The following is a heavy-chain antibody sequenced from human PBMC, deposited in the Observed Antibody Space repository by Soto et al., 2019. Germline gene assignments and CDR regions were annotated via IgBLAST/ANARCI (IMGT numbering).Heavy chain of an antibody. D-gene: IGHD3-16*01. Sequence: EVQLVESGGGLVQPGGSLRLSCAASGFTFSSYWMHWVRQAPGKGLVWVSRINSDGSSTSYADSVKGRFTISRDNGENTLYLQMNSLRAEDTAVYYCARYVGIMGAFDIWGQGTMVTVSS. CDR1: GFTFSSYW. V-gene: IGHV3-74*01. CDR2: INSDGSST. CDR3: ARYVGIMGAFDI. J-gene: IGHJ3*02.